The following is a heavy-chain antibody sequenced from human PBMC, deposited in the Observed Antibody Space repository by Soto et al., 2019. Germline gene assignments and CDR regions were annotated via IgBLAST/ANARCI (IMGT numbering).Heavy chain of an antibody. CDR2: ISYSGNT. V-gene: IGHV4-59*01. CDR1: GGSFSSDY. CDR3: ARAWGELSLDS. D-gene: IGHD3-16*02. Sequence: PSETLSLTCTVSGGSFSSDYWNWIRQPPGKGLEWIGYISYSGNTNYNPSLKGRVTISLDTSKNHFSLKLSSVTAADSAVYYCARAWGELSLDSWGQGTLVTVSS. J-gene: IGHJ4*02.